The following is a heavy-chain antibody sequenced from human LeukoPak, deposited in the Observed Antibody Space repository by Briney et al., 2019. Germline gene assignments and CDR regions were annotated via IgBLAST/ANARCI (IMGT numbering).Heavy chain of an antibody. V-gene: IGHV4-30-4*01. D-gene: IGHD4-17*01. Sequence: SETLSLTCTVSGGSINSGDYYWSWIRQPPGKGLEWIGYIYYSGITYYNPSLKSRVTISVDTSKNQFSLKLSSVTAADTAVYYCAKSTVTTAVGAFDIWGQGTMVTVSS. J-gene: IGHJ3*02. CDR3: AKSTVTTAVGAFDI. CDR2: IYYSGIT. CDR1: GGSINSGDYY.